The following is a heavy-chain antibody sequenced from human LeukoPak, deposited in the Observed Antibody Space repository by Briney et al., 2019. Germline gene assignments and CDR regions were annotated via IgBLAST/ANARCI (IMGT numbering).Heavy chain of an antibody. J-gene: IGHJ4*02. CDR2: ISGSGGST. V-gene: IGHV3-23*01. CDR3: AKDTRGSYGLDY. CDR1: GFTFSSYA. Sequence: GGSLRLSCAASGFTFSSYAMSWVRQAPGKGLEWVSAISGSGGSTYYADSVKGRFTISRVNSKNTLYLQMNSLRAEDTAVYYCAKDTRGSYGLDYWGQGTLVTVSS. D-gene: IGHD5-18*01.